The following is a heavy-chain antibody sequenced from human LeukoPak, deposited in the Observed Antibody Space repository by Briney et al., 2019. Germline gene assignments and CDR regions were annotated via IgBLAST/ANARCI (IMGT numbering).Heavy chain of an antibody. V-gene: IGHV1-69*04. D-gene: IGHD5-18*01. CDR1: GGTFSSYA. CDR2: IIPILGIA. J-gene: IGHJ4*02. Sequence: GASVKVSCKASGGTFSSYAISWVRQAPGQGLEWMGRIIPILGIANYAQKFQGRVTITADKSTSTAYMELSSLRSEDTAVYYCARDAGDTAMGLFDYWGQGTLVTVSS. CDR3: ARDAGDTAMGLFDY.